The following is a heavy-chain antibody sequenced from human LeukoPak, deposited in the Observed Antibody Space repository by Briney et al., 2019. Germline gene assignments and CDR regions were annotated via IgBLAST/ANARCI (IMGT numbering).Heavy chain of an antibody. J-gene: IGHJ4*02. D-gene: IGHD3-22*01. CDR3: TRDDSSGYYPFDY. Sequence: GGSLRLSCAASGFTFSNAWMSWVRQAPGKGLEWVGRIKSKTDGGTTDYAAPVKGRFTISRDDSKNTLYLQMNSLKTEDTAVYYCTRDDSSGYYPFDYWGQGTLVTVSS. CDR2: IKSKTDGGTT. CDR1: GFTFSNAW. V-gene: IGHV3-15*01.